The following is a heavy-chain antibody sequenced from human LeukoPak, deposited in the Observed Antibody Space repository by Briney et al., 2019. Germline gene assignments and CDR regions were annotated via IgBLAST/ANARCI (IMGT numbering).Heavy chain of an antibody. D-gene: IGHD3-22*01. CDR1: GGTFSRYA. CDR2: IIPILGIA. Sequence: SVKVSCKASGGTFSRYAISWVRQAPGQGLEWMGRIIPILGIANYAQKFQGRVTITADKSTSTAYMALSSLRSEDTAVYYCARDSLPYYDSSGYMENWFDPWGQGTLVTVSS. CDR3: ARDSLPYYDSSGYMENWFDP. J-gene: IGHJ5*02. V-gene: IGHV1-69*04.